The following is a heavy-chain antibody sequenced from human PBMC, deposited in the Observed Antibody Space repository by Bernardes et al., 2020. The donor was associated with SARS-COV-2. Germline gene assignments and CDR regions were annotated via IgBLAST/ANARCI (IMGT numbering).Heavy chain of an antibody. D-gene: IGHD6-19*01. CDR1: GFTFSSYG. CDR3: ARRISGWTIDY. Sequence: GGSLRLSCAASGFTFSSYGMHWVRQAPGKGLEWVAVIWYDGSNKYYADSVKGRFTISRDNSKNTLYLQMNSLRAEDTAVYYCARRISGWTIDYWGQGTLVTVSS. J-gene: IGHJ4*02. CDR2: IWYDGSNK. V-gene: IGHV3-33*01.